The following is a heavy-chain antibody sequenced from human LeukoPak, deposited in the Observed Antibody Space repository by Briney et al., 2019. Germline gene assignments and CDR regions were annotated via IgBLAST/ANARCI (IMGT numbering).Heavy chain of an antibody. Sequence: GGSLRLSCAASGFTFNSCGMHWVRQAPGKGLEGVAVIWYDGSYTNYVDSVKGRFTISRDNSKNTLYLQMNSLRAEDTAVYYCARRRAMDRSDAFDIWGQGTMVTVSS. J-gene: IGHJ3*02. CDR2: IWYDGSYT. CDR1: GFTFNSCG. CDR3: ARRRAMDRSDAFDI. V-gene: IGHV3-33*01. D-gene: IGHD2-2*03.